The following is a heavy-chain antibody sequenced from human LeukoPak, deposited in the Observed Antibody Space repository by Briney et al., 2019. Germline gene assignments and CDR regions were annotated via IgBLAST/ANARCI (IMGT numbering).Heavy chain of an antibody. V-gene: IGHV3-74*01. J-gene: IGHJ4*02. CDR1: GFTFSGDW. Sequence: GGCLRLSCAVSGFTFSGDWLHWVRQAPGKGLVWVSRINGDGSITSYADSVKGRFTISRDNAKNTLYLQMTSLRAEDTAVYYCAGGGYLLDYWGQGTLVTVSS. CDR3: AGGGYLLDY. CDR2: INGDGSIT. D-gene: IGHD1-26*01.